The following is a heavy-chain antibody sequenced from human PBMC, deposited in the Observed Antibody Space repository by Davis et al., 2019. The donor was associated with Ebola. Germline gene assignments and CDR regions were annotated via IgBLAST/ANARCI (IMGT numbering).Heavy chain of an antibody. CDR1: GYTFTSYD. J-gene: IGHJ5*02. D-gene: IGHD6-6*01. Sequence: SVKVSCKASGYTFTSYDISWVRQAPGQGLEWMGGIIPIFGTANYAQKFQGRVTITADESTSTAYMELSSLRSEDTAVYYCSSSSSLSGMYNWFDPWGQGTLVTVSS. CDR2: IIPIFGTA. V-gene: IGHV1-69*13. CDR3: SSSSSLSGMYNWFDP.